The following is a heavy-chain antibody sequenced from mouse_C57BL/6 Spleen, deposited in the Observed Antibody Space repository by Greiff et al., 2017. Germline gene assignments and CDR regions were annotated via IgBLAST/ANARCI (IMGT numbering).Heavy chain of an antibody. CDR1: GYTFTSYW. CDR2: IHPNSGST. V-gene: IGHV1-64*01. D-gene: IGHD1-1*01. Sequence: QVQLQQPGAELVKPGASVKLSCKASGYTFTSYWMHWVKQRPGQGLEWIGMIHPNSGSTNYNEKFKSKATLTVDKSSSTAYMQLSSRTSEDSAVYYCARGDYYEDYAMDYWGQGTSVTVSS. CDR3: ARGDYYEDYAMDY. J-gene: IGHJ4*01.